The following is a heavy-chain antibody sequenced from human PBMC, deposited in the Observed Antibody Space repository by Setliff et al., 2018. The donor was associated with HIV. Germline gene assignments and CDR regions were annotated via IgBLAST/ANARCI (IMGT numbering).Heavy chain of an antibody. CDR3: ARIPARAAAAYCSSTNCQGGFDQ. Sequence: ASVKVSCKVSGYTFTTYDINWVRRATGQGLEWMGWMNPNSGNTGYAQKFQGRFTMTRNTSISTAYMELSSLRSDDTAVYYCARIPARAAAAYCSSTNCQGGFDQWGQGTPVTAPQ. J-gene: IGHJ4*02. V-gene: IGHV1-8*02. CDR1: GYTFTTYD. D-gene: IGHD2-2*01. CDR2: MNPNSGNT.